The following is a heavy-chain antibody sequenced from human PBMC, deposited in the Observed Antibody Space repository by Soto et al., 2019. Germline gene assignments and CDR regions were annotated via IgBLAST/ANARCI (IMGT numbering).Heavy chain of an antibody. CDR3: ARHSPPMYDILTGTTLDPYYGMDV. CDR1: GASISSNF. Sequence: PSETLSLTCSVSGASISSNFWSWVRQPPGKGLEWIGYIYFGGTTQSNPSLKGRATISVDTSKNQFSLKLSSVTAADTAVYYCARHSPPMYDILTGTTLDPYYGMDVWGQGTTVT. J-gene: IGHJ6*02. V-gene: IGHV4-59*08. CDR2: IYFGGTT. D-gene: IGHD3-9*01.